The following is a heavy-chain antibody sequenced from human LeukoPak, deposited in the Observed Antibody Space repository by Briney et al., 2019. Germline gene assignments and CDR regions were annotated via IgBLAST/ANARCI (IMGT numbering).Heavy chain of an antibody. CDR3: ASYYYDSSGYYWAFDI. V-gene: IGHV1-8*02. J-gene: IGHJ3*02. CDR1: GYAFTDNF. D-gene: IGHD3-22*01. CDR2: LNPNSGNT. Sequence: ASVKVSCKTSGYAFTDNFIHWVRQATGQGLEWMGWLNPNSGNTGYAQKFQGRVTMTRNTSISTAYMELSSLRSEDTAVYYCASYYYDSSGYYWAFDIWGQGTMVTVSS.